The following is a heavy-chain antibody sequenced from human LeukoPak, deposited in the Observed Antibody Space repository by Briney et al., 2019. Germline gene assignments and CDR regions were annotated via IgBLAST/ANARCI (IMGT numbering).Heavy chain of an antibody. V-gene: IGHV3-23*01. Sequence: GGSLRLSCAASGFSFSTHAMGWVRQAPGKGLEWVSVISGSGDNTYQADSVKGRFIISRDNSKNTLYLQMNSLRAEDTAVYYCAKYWFGETPDYWGQGTLVTVSS. CDR2: ISGSGDNT. J-gene: IGHJ4*02. D-gene: IGHD3-10*01. CDR1: GFSFSTHA. CDR3: AKYWFGETPDY.